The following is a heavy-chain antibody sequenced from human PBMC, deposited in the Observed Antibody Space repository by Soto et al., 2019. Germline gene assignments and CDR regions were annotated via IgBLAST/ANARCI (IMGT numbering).Heavy chain of an antibody. D-gene: IGHD3-16*01. J-gene: IGHJ4*02. CDR1: GFTFSSYA. CDR2: IGGSGST. Sequence: EVQLLESGGGLVQPGGSLRLSCAASGFTFSSYAMSWVPQAPGKGLEWVSAIGGSGSTYYADSVKGRFTISRDNSKNMVYLQRNTLSADDTAAYYCAKRRGEGFFDFWGQGTLVTVSS. V-gene: IGHV3-23*01. CDR3: AKRRGEGFFDF.